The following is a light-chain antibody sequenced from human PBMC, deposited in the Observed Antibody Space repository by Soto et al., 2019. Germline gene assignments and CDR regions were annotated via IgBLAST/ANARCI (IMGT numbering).Light chain of an antibody. CDR3: SSYTSSNTLV. Sequence: QSALTQPASVSGSPGQSITMSCSGTSEDVGGYNYVSWYQHHPGKAPKLLIYEVTNRPSGLSDRFSGSKSGNTASLTISGLQAEDEAEYYCSSYTSSNTLVFGTGTKLTVL. V-gene: IGLV2-14*01. CDR1: SEDVGGYNY. CDR2: EVT. J-gene: IGLJ1*01.